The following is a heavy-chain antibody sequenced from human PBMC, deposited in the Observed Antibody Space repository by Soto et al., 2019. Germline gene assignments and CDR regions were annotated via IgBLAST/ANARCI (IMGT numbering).Heavy chain of an antibody. CDR2: LTTNGGIT. J-gene: IGHJ6*02. CDR3: GMMQTRSGGLDV. V-gene: IGHV3-64D*06. D-gene: IGHD3-10*01. Sequence: EVQLVESGGGLVQPGGSLRLSCSASGLIFSSYAMNWVRQAPGKGLQYVSALTTNGGITYYGDSVKGRCTISRDNSKNTLYLQMTSLRVEDTAVYYCGMMQTRSGGLDVWGQGTTVTVFS. CDR1: GLIFSSYA.